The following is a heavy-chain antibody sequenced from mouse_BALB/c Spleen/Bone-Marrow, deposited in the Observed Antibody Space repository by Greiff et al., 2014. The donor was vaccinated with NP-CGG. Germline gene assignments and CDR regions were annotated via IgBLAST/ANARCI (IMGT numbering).Heavy chain of an antibody. CDR1: CYTFRCYW. CDR2: ILPGSGST. J-gene: IGHJ4*01. Sequence: VQLPQAWAVLVKPGGSGEIFCQATCYTFRCYWVGGGKKRAGDGLLWIGEILPGSGSTNYNEKFKGKATFTADTSSNTAYMQLSSLTSEDSAVYYCARGIDYYAMDYWGQGTSVTVSS. CDR3: ARGIDYYAMDY. V-gene: IGHV1-9*01.